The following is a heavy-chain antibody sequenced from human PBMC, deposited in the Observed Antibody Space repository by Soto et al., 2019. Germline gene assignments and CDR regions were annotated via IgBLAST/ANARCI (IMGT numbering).Heavy chain of an antibody. J-gene: IGHJ4*02. D-gene: IGHD1-1*01. V-gene: IGHV5-51*01. CDR1: GYIFTNYW. CDR3: ARTTEMALYFFDF. Sequence: GESLKISCKGSGYIFTNYWIVWVRQVPGKGLEWMGSIYPSDADTRYNPSFQGQVTISADKSITTAYLQWSSPKASDTAIYYCARTTEMALYFFDFWGQGALVTVSS. CDR2: IYPSDADT.